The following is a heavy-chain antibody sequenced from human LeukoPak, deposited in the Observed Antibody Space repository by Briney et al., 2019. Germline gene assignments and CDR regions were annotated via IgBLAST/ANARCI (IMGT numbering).Heavy chain of an antibody. CDR1: GFTFSSYA. Sequence: GGSLRLSCAASGFTFSSYAMSWVRQAPGKGLEWVSAISGSGGSTYYADSVKGRFTISRDNSKNTLYLQMNSLRAEDTAVYYCAKGGYCSSTSCYSHYYGMDVWGKGTTVTVSS. J-gene: IGHJ6*04. V-gene: IGHV3-23*01. CDR2: ISGSGGST. D-gene: IGHD2-2*01. CDR3: AKGGYCSSTSCYSHYYGMDV.